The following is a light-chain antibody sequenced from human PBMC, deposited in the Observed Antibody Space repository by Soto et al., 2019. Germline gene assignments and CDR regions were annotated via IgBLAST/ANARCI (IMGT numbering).Light chain of an antibody. CDR2: GAS. V-gene: IGKV3-15*01. Sequence: EIVMTQSPATLSVSPGERATLSCRASQSVSSNLAWYQQKPGQASRLLIYGASTRATGIPARFSGSGSGTEFTLTIRSLQSEDFAGYYWQQYNNWPPYTFGQGTKLEIK. CDR3: QQYNNWPPYT. CDR1: QSVSSN. J-gene: IGKJ2*01.